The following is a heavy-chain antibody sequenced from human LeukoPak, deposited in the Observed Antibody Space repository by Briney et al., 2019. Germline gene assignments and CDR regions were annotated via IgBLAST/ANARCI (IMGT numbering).Heavy chain of an antibody. V-gene: IGHV3-7*01. CDR2: VKEDGSEK. CDR1: GFTFSSYW. J-gene: IGHJ4*02. Sequence: PGGSLRLSCAASGFTFSSYWMNWVRLAPGQGLEWVASVKEDGSEKHYVDSVKGRFTISRDNAKNSLYLQMNSMRVEDTAVYYCATGTWLGNGYWGQGTLVTVSS. D-gene: IGHD5-24*01. CDR3: ATGTWLGNGY.